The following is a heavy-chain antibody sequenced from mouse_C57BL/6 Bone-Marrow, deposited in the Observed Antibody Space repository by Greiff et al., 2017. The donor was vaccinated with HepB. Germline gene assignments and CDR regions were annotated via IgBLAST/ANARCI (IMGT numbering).Heavy chain of an antibody. Sequence: QVQLQQSGAELMKPGASVKLSCKATGYTFTGYWIEWVKQRPGHGLEWIGEILPGSGSTNYNEKFKGKATFTADTSSNTAYMQLSSLTTEDSAIYYCARGGTTVVATRGYCYAMDYWGQGTSVTVSS. CDR2: ILPGSGST. CDR3: ARGGTTVVATRGYCYAMDY. CDR1: GYTFTGYW. V-gene: IGHV1-9*01. D-gene: IGHD1-1*01. J-gene: IGHJ4*01.